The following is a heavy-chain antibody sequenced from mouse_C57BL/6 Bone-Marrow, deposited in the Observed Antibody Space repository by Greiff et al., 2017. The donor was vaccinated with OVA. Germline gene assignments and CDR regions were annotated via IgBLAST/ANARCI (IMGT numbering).Heavy chain of an antibody. CDR3: TRITTVVATRYFDV. V-gene: IGHV5-9-1*02. J-gene: IGHJ1*03. CDR1: GFTFSSYA. CDR2: ISSGGDYI. D-gene: IGHD1-1*01. Sequence: EVKLMESGEGLVQPGGSLKLSCAASGFTFSSYAMSWVRQTPEKRLEWVAYISSGGDYIYYADTVKGRFTISRDNARNTLYLQMSSLKSEDTAMYYCTRITTVVATRYFDVWGTGTTVTVSA.